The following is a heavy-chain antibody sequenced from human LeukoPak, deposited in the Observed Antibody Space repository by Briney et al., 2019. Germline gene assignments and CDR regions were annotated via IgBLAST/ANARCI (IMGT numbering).Heavy chain of an antibody. CDR2: IWYDGSNK. Sequence: PGGSLRLSCAASGFTFSSYGMHGVRQAPGKGLEWVAVIWYDGSNKYYADSVKGRFTISRDNSKNTLYLQMNSLRAEDTAVYYCATRSVYYDSSGYTFDYWGQGTLVTVSS. V-gene: IGHV3-33*01. CDR1: GFTFSSYG. CDR3: ATRSVYYDSSGYTFDY. J-gene: IGHJ4*02. D-gene: IGHD3-22*01.